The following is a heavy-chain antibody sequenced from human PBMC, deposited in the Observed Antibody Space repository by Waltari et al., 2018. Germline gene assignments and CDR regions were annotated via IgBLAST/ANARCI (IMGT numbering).Heavy chain of an antibody. J-gene: IGHJ3*02. CDR2: MNPNSGNT. CDR3: ASSISIGDDAFDI. D-gene: IGHD3-10*01. Sequence: QVQLVQSGDEVKKPGASVKVSCTASGYTFTSYDINWVRQATGQGLEWMGWMNPNSGNTGYAQKFQGRVTITRNTSISTAYMELSSLRSEDTAVYYCASSISIGDDAFDIWGQGTMVTVSS. CDR1: GYTFTSYD. V-gene: IGHV1-8*03.